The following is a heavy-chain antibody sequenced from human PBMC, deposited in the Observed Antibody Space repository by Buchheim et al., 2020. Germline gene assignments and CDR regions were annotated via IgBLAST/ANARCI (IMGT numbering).Heavy chain of an antibody. CDR1: GYTFTSYY. CDR3: ARGGGRPAAMSYYYYYGMDV. Sequence: QVQLVQSGAEVKKPGASVKVSCKASGYTFTSYYMHWVRQAPGQGLEWMGIINPSGGSTSYAQKFQGRVTMTRDTSTITVYMELSSLRSEDTAVYYCARGGGRPAAMSYYYYYGMDVWGQGTT. J-gene: IGHJ6*02. CDR2: INPSGGST. V-gene: IGHV1-46*01. D-gene: IGHD2-2*01.